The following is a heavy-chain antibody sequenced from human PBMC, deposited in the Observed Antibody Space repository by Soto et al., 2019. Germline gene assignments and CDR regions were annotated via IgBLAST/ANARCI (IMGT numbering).Heavy chain of an antibody. CDR2: ISGSGGST. J-gene: IGHJ4*02. Sequence: GGSLRLSCAASGFTFSSYAMSWVRQAPGKGLEWVSAISGSGGSTYYADSVKGRFTISRDNSKNTLYLQMNSLRAEDTAVYYCAKVRGATMIVVVITEFDYWGQGTLVTVSS. CDR3: AKVRGATMIVVVITEFDY. D-gene: IGHD3-22*01. CDR1: GFTFSSYA. V-gene: IGHV3-23*01.